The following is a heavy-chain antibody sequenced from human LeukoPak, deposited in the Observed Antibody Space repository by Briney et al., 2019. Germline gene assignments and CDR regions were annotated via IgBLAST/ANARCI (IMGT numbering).Heavy chain of an antibody. CDR1: AFTFSTYS. J-gene: IGHJ3*02. Sequence: GGSLRLSCAASAFTFSTYSMNWVRQAPGKGLQWVSYISSSGSAIYYADSVKGRFTISRDNAKSSLYLQMNSLRAEDTAVYYCARVQNYYGSGTYYKAFDIWGQGTMVTVSS. V-gene: IGHV3-48*04. CDR3: ARVQNYYGSGTYYKAFDI. CDR2: ISSSGSAI. D-gene: IGHD3-10*01.